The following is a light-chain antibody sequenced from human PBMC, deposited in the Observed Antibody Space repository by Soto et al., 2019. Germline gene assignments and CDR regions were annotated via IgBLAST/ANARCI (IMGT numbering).Light chain of an antibody. J-gene: IGLJ2*01. CDR1: SGHSSYA. Sequence: QAVLTQSPSASASLGASVKLTCTLSSGHSSYAIAWHQQQPEKGPRYLMKINSDGSHNKGDGIPDRFSGSRSGADLYLTISSLQSEDEADYYCQTWGTVVFGGGTKLTVL. CDR2: INSDGSH. V-gene: IGLV4-69*01. CDR3: QTWGTVV.